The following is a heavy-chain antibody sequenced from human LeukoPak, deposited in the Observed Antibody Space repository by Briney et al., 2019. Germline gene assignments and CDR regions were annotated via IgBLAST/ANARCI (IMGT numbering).Heavy chain of an antibody. CDR1: GFTFSCCT. J-gene: IGHJ4*02. Sequence: GGSLRLSCVASGFTFSCCTMNWVRQAPGKGLEWVSSISGSGGSTSYADSVKGRFTISRDNSKNTLYLQMNSLRAEDTAIYYCARVAGTKCFDYWGQGTLVTVSS. D-gene: IGHD6-19*01. CDR3: ARVAGTKCFDY. V-gene: IGHV3-23*01. CDR2: ISGSGGST.